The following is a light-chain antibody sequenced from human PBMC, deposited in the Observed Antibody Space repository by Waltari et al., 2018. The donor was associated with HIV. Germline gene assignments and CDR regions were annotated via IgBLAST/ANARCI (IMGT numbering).Light chain of an antibody. CDR2: GKN. CDR1: SLRSYY. CDR3: NSRDSSGLWV. V-gene: IGLV3-19*01. Sequence: SSELTQDPAVSVALGQTVRITCQGDSLRSYYASWYQQKPGQAPLLVIYGKNNRPSGIPDRFSGSSSGNTASLTITGAQAEDEADYYCNSRDSSGLWVFGGGTKLTVL. J-gene: IGLJ3*02.